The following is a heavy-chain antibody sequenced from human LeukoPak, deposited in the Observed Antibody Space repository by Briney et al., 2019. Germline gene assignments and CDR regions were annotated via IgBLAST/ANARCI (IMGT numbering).Heavy chain of an antibody. CDR2: ISDVGSHT. V-gene: IGHV3-74*01. CDR3: ARVTGGYNLVDY. Sequence: GGSLRLSCAASGFTFSRYAMSWVGQDPGKGLVWVSRISDVGSHTFYADSVKGRFAMSRDNAKNTLYLQMNSLRAEDTAVYYCARVTGGYNLVDYWGQGTLVTVSS. CDR1: GFTFSRYA. J-gene: IGHJ4*02. D-gene: IGHD5-24*01.